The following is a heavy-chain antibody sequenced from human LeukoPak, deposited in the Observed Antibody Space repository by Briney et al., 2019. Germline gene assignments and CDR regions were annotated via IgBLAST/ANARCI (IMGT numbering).Heavy chain of an antibody. CDR3: ARSRYYYDSSGQIDY. CDR1: GYTFTGYY. Sequence: APVKVSCKASGYTFTGYYMHWVRQAPGQGLEWMGWINPNSGGTNYAQKFQGRVTMTRDTSISTAYMELSRLRSDDTAVYYCARSRYYYDSSGQIDYWGQGTLVTVSS. D-gene: IGHD3-22*01. V-gene: IGHV1-2*02. CDR2: INPNSGGT. J-gene: IGHJ4*02.